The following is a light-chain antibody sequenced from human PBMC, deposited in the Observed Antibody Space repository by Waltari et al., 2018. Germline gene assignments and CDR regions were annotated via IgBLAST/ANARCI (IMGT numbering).Light chain of an antibody. CDR1: QSVSSGY. Sequence: EVVLTQSPGTLSVSPGESATLSCRASQSVSSGYLAWYQQKPGQAPRLVIYGASTRATGIPDRFSASGSGTDFTLTISRLEPGDFAVYYCQQFGHSPITFGQGSRLDNK. CDR2: GAS. J-gene: IGKJ5*01. V-gene: IGKV3-20*01. CDR3: QQFGHSPIT.